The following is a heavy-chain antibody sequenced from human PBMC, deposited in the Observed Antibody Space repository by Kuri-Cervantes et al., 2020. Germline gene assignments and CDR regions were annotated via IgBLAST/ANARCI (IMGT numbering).Heavy chain of an antibody. D-gene: IGHD3-10*02. V-gene: IGHV1-69*04. J-gene: IGHJ4*02. Sequence: SVKVSCKASGGTFSSYTISWVRQAPGQGLEWMGRIIPILGIANYAQKFQGRVTITADKSTSTAYMELSSLRSDDTAVYYCARDRMLGSWGQGTLVTVSS. CDR1: GGTFSSYT. CDR2: IIPILGIA. CDR3: ARDRMLGS.